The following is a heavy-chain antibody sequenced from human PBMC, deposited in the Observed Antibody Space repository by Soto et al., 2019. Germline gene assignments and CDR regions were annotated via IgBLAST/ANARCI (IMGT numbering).Heavy chain of an antibody. V-gene: IGHV1-3*01. CDR2: INAGNGNT. Sequence: ASVQVSCKASGYTFSNYGIHWVRQAPGQRLERMGLINAGNGNTKYSQKFQGRVTLTRDTSASTAYMELSGLRSEDTAVYYCASRPQNCITSSPCCLFFDPWGQGTLVTVSS. J-gene: IGHJ5*02. CDR1: GYTFSNYG. CDR3: ASRPQNCITSSPCCLFFDP. D-gene: IGHD3-10*01.